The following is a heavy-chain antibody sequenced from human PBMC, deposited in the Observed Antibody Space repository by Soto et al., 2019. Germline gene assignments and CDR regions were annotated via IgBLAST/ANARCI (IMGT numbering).Heavy chain of an antibody. CDR2: ISAYNGNT. CDR3: ARLYSIAARPLLYYYYMDV. V-gene: IGHV1-18*01. D-gene: IGHD6-6*01. CDR1: GYTFTSYG. Sequence: EASVKVSCKASGYTFTSYGISWVRQAPGQGLEWMGWISAYNGNTNYAQKLQGRVTMTTDTSTSTAYMELRSLRSDDTAVYYCARLYSIAARPLLYYYYMDVWGKGTTVTVSS. J-gene: IGHJ6*03.